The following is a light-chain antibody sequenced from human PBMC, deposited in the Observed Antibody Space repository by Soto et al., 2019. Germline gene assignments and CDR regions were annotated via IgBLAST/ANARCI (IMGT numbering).Light chain of an antibody. Sequence: EIVLTQSPGTRSLSPGERAALSCRSSQSVSSSYLAWYQHKPGQAPRLLIYDVSSRATGIPDRFSGSGSGTDFTLTISRLEPEDFAVDYCQQYGSSPTFGQGTKVEIK. V-gene: IGKV3-20*01. CDR1: QSVSSSY. CDR2: DVS. J-gene: IGKJ1*01. CDR3: QQYGSSPT.